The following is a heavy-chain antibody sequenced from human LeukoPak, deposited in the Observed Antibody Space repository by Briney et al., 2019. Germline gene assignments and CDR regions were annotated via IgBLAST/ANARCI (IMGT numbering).Heavy chain of an antibody. D-gene: IGHD6-19*01. J-gene: IGHJ4*02. CDR1: GGSISSGYY. V-gene: IGHV4-38-2*02. CDR3: ARGTGIAVAGRGDFDY. Sequence: SQTLSLTCTVSGGSISSGYYWGWIRQPPGKGLEWIGSLYHSGSTYYNPSLKSRVTISVDTSKNQFSLKLSSVTAADTAVYYCARGTGIAVAGRGDFDYWGQGTLVIVSS. CDR2: LYHSGST.